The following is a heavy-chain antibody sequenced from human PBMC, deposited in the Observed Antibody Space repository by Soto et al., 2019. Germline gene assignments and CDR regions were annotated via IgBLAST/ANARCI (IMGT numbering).Heavy chain of an antibody. Sequence: QVQLVESGGGVVQPGRSLRLSCAASGFSFTTYVMHWVRQAPGKGLEWVAVISHDGSYKYYGDAVKGRFTISRDTSKNAVYLEINSLRPGATAVYYCAKGFLAIGETTLPRVAFNIWGQGKMVTVSS. CDR2: ISHDGSYK. D-gene: IGHD3-3*01. V-gene: IGHV3-30*18. J-gene: IGHJ3*02. CDR3: AKGFLAIGETTLPRVAFNI. CDR1: GFSFTTYV.